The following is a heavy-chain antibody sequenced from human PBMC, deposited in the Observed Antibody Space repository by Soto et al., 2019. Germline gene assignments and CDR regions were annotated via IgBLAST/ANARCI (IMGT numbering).Heavy chain of an antibody. Sequence: EVQLVESRGGLVQPGGSLRLSCAASGFTVSSNYMSWVRQAPGKGLEWVSVIYSGGSTYYADSVKGRFTISRDNSKNTLYLQMNSLRAEDTAVYYCARGVGATWTNWFDPWGQGTLVTVSS. D-gene: IGHD1-26*01. CDR3: ARGVGATWTNWFDP. CDR2: IYSGGST. CDR1: GFTVSSNY. J-gene: IGHJ5*02. V-gene: IGHV3-66*01.